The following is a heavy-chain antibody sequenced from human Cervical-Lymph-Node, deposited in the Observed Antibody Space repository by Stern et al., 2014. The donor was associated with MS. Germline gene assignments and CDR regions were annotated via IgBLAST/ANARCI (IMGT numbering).Heavy chain of an antibody. CDR3: AKRDFRDNREYYPLFEH. J-gene: IGHJ4*02. CDR2: ITGNSFST. Sequence: EVQLVESGGRWAQPGESLRLSCAASGFDFSNFAMSWVRQAPGKGLEWVSGITGNSFSTYYADSVKGRFTISRYNSNNILYLEMNSLRVEDTALYYCAKRDFRDNREYYPLFEHWGQGTLVTVSS. V-gene: IGHV3-23*04. CDR1: GFDFSNFA. D-gene: IGHD1-14*01.